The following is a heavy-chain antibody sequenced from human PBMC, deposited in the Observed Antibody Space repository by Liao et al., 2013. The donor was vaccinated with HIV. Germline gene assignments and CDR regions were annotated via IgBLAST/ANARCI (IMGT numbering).Heavy chain of an antibody. Sequence: QVQLQESGPGLVKPSQTLSLTCTVSGGSISSGSYYWSWIRQPAGRGLEYIGRMYTSGSTNYNPSLKSRVTISVDTSKNQFSLKLSSVTAADAAVYYCARGLVGATRYNYYYMDVWGKGTTVTVSS. CDR2: MYTSGST. D-gene: IGHD1-26*01. J-gene: IGHJ6*03. CDR1: GGSISSGSYY. V-gene: IGHV4-61*02. CDR3: ARGLVGATRYNYYYMDV.